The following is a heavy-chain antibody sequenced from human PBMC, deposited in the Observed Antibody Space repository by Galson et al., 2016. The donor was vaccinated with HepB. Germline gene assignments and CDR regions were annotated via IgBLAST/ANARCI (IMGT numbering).Heavy chain of an antibody. D-gene: IGHD1-26*01. CDR1: GFTFSSNA. Sequence: SLRLSCAASGFTFSSNAMTWVRQAPGKGLEWVSSISGSGTYYADSAKGRFTISRDNSKNALYLQMNSLRADDTAVYYCAKKVGALIDYWGQGTLVTVSS. J-gene: IGHJ4*02. V-gene: IGHV3-23*01. CDR2: ISGSGT. CDR3: AKKVGALIDY.